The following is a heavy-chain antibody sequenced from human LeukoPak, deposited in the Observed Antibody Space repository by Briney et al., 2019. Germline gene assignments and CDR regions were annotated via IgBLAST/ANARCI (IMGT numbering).Heavy chain of an antibody. CDR1: GGSISSGGYY. CDR3: ARTLPDCSSTSCYTVLYYYYYMDV. V-gene: IGHV4-31*03. J-gene: IGHJ6*03. Sequence: SQTLSLTFTVSGGSISSGGYYWGWIRPHPGKDLEGIGYIYYSGSTYYNPSLKSRVTISVDTSKTQFSLKLSSVTAADTAVYYCARTLPDCSSTSCYTVLYYYYYMDVWGKGTTVTVSS. D-gene: IGHD2-2*02. CDR2: IYYSGST.